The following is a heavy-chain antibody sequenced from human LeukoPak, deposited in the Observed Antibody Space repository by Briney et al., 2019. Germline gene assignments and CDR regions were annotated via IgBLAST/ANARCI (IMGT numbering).Heavy chain of an antibody. CDR1: GGSVTQYH. CDR3: ATVEVGTVDVFDI. V-gene: IGHV4-4*07. J-gene: IGHJ3*02. Sequence: SETLSLTCTVSGGSVTQYHWSWIRQPAGKGLEWIARFYTGGTTNYNPPLNGRATMSVDTSKNHFSLKLTSVTAADTAIYYCATVEVGTVDVFDIWGQGTMVTVSS. D-gene: IGHD1-26*01. CDR2: FYTGGTT.